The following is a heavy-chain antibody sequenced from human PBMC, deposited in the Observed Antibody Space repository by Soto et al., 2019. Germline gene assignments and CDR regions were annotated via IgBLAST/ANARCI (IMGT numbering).Heavy chain of an antibody. Sequence: EVQLVESGGGLVQPGGSLRLSCAVSGFTFSSYDMHWVRQATGKGLEWVSAIGTAGDTYYPGSVKGRFTISRENAKNSLYLQMNSLRAGDTAVYYCARGVTMVRGVILDYFDYWGQGTLVTVSS. J-gene: IGHJ4*02. CDR2: IGTAGDT. CDR3: ARGVTMVRGVILDYFDY. D-gene: IGHD3-10*01. CDR1: GFTFSSYD. V-gene: IGHV3-13*04.